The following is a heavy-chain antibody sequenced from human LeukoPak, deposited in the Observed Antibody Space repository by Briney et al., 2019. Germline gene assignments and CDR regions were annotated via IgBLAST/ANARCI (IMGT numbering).Heavy chain of an antibody. D-gene: IGHD3-10*01. J-gene: IGHJ3*02. CDR2: IYYSGST. Sequence: KPSETLSLTCTVSGGSISSYYWSWIRQPPGKGLEWIGYIYYSGSTNYNPSLKSRVTISVDTSKNQFSLKLSSVTAADTAVYYCASPRGTMVRGVIIRTMGAFDIWGQGTMVTVSS. CDR1: GGSISSYY. V-gene: IGHV4-59*12. CDR3: ASPRGTMVRGVIIRTMGAFDI.